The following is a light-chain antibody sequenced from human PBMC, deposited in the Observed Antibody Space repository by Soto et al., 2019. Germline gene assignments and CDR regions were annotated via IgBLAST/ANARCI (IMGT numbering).Light chain of an antibody. CDR2: GAS. Sequence: EIVMTQSPATLSVSPGERATLSCSASQSVSSNLAWYQQKPGQAPRLLIYGASTRATGIPARFSGSGSGTEFTLTISSLQSEDFAVYNCQQYNNWPPMYTFGQGTKLEIK. V-gene: IGKV3-15*01. CDR1: QSVSSN. CDR3: QQYNNWPPMYT. J-gene: IGKJ2*01.